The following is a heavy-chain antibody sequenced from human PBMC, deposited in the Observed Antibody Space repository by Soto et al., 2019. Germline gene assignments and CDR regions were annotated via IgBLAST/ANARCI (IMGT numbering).Heavy chain of an antibody. V-gene: IGHV3-30*18. CDR1: GSTFSNYG. Sequence: QVQLVDSGGGVVQPGRSLRLSCAASGSTFSNYGMHWVRQAPGKGLEWVAVISYNGNNKNYADSVKGRFTISRDNTKNTLDLQMNSLRVEDTAVYYCAQDTYYYDSSGYYVFDYWGQGTLDTVSS. J-gene: IGHJ4*02. D-gene: IGHD3-22*01. CDR3: AQDTYYYDSSGYYVFDY. CDR2: ISYNGNNK.